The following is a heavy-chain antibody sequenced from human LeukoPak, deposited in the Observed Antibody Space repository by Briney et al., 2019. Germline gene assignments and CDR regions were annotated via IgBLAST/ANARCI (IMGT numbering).Heavy chain of an antibody. J-gene: IGHJ5*02. Sequence: GGSLTLLCAPSGFPVSINYMSWARQAPGKGLEWVSVIYSGGSTYYADSVKGRFTISRNNSKNTLYLQMNSLRAEDTAVYYCAGPTCLRGGYCSTNPWGQGTLVTVSS. V-gene: IGHV3-66*04. D-gene: IGHD2-2*01. CDR1: GFPVSINY. CDR3: AGPTCLRGGYCSTNP. CDR2: IYSGGST.